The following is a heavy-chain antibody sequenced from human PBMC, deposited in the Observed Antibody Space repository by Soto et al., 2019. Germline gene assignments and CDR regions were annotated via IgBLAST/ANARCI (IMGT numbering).Heavy chain of an antibody. CDR2: ISAYNGNT. J-gene: IGHJ3*02. V-gene: IGHV1-18*01. CDR1: GYTFTSYG. CDR3: ARVFRGPPSYSSGYYFDAFDI. D-gene: IGHD3-22*01. Sequence: ASVKVSCKASGYTFTSYGISWVRQAPGQGLEWMGWISAYNGNTNYAQKLQGRVTMTTDTSTSTAYMELRSLRSDDTAVYYCARVFRGPPSYSSGYYFDAFDIWG.